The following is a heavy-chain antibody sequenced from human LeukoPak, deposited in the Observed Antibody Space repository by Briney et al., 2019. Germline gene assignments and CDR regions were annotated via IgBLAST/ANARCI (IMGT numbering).Heavy chain of an antibody. CDR2: ISYDGSNK. V-gene: IGHV3-30-3*01. J-gene: IGHJ2*01. D-gene: IGHD4-17*01. Sequence: GGSLRLSCAASGFTFSSYAMHWVRQAPGKGLEWVAVISYDGSNKYYADSAKGRFTISRDNSKNTLYLQMNSLRAEDTAVYYCARGDYGDYRGGHFDLWGRGTLVTVSS. CDR1: GFTFSSYA. CDR3: ARGDYGDYRGGHFDL.